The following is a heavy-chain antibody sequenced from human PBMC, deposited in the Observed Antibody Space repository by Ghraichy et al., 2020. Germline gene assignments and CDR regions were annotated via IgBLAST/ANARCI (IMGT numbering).Heavy chain of an antibody. D-gene: IGHD1-1*01. V-gene: IGHV3-23*01. J-gene: IGHJ4*02. CDR2: ISGSGGST. CDR1: GFTFSSYA. CDR3: AKDFSPGNWNDANWGGFDY. Sequence: GGSLRLSCAASGFTFSSYAMSWVRQAPGKGLEWVSAISGSGGSTYYADSVKGRFTISRDNSKNTLYLQMNSLRAEDTAVYYCAKDFSPGNWNDANWGGFDYWGQGTLVTVSS.